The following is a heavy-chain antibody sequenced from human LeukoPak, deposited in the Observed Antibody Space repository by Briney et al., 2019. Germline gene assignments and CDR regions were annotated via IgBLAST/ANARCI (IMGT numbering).Heavy chain of an antibody. D-gene: IGHD6-19*01. CDR1: GFTFSSYW. CDR3: ARVLRDRIAVALDY. CDR2: MKQDGSEK. Sequence: GGSLRLSCAASGFTFSSYWMSWVRQAPGKGLEWVANMKQDGSEKYYVDSVKGRFTISRDNAKNSLYLQMNSLRAEDTAVYYCARVLRDRIAVALDYWGQGTLVTVSS. V-gene: IGHV3-7*01. J-gene: IGHJ4*02.